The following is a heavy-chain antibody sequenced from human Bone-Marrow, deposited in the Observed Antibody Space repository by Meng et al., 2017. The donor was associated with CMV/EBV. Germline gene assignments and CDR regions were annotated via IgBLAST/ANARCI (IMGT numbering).Heavy chain of an antibody. CDR3: ARGLDALECFDY. J-gene: IGHJ4*02. CDR2: ISSSSSYI. CDR1: GFTFSSYG. Sequence: LSLTCAASGFTFSSYGMNWVRQAPGKGLEWVSSISSSSSYIYYADSVKGRFTISRDNSKNTLYLQMNSLRAEDTAVYYCARGLDALECFDYWGQGTLVTVSS. D-gene: IGHD2-2*01. V-gene: IGHV3-21*01.